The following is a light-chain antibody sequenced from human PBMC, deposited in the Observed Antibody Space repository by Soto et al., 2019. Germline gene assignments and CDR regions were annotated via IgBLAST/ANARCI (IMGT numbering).Light chain of an antibody. Sequence: QPVLTQTPSASGTPGQRVTISCSGSSSNIGSNTVNWYHQVPGTAPKLLIYSNNQRPSGVPDRFSGSKSGTSVSLAISGLQSEDEADYYCAAWDDSLNGVVFGGGTKLTVL. CDR2: SNN. CDR1: SSNIGSNT. V-gene: IGLV1-44*01. J-gene: IGLJ2*01. CDR3: AAWDDSLNGVV.